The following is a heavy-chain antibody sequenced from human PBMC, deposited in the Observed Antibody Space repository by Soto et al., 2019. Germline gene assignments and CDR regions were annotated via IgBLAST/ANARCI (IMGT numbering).Heavy chain of an antibody. J-gene: IGHJ5*02. CDR3: ASVKAAAGTGGWFDP. CDR1: GYTFTSYG. D-gene: IGHD6-13*01. Sequence: QVQLVQSGAEVKKPGASVKVSCKASGYTFTSYGISWVRQAPGQGLEWMGWISAYNGNTNYAQKLQGRVTMTTDTSPSTAYMELRSLRSDDTAVYYCASVKAAAGTGGWFDPWGQGTLVTVSS. V-gene: IGHV1-18*01. CDR2: ISAYNGNT.